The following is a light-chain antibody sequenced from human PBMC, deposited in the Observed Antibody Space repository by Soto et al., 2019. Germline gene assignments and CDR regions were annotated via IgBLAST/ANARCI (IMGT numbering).Light chain of an antibody. CDR2: DAS. V-gene: IGKV1-33*01. J-gene: IGKJ1*01. CDR3: QQYTNTNNPWM. Sequence: DIQMTQSPSSLSASVGDRVTITCQASQDISNYLNWYQQKPGKAPKLLIYDASTLESGVPSRFSGRGSGTEFTRTSSSLQPDDSATYYCQQYTNTNNPWMFGQGTKVDIK. CDR1: QDISNY.